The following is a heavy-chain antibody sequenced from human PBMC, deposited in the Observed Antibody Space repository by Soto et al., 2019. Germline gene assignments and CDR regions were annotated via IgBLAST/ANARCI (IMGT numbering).Heavy chain of an antibody. D-gene: IGHD3-10*01. CDR3: ARGPFRPSAMDV. Sequence: ASVKVSCQTSGDNFKKNVFTWVRQAPGQGLEWMGGTIPALGKTHYIEKFQGRVTITVDDATRTVYMEVRDLTSEDTAIYYCARGPFRPSAMDVWGQGTTVTVSS. J-gene: IGHJ6*02. CDR1: GDNFKKNV. V-gene: IGHV1-69*10. CDR2: TIPALGKT.